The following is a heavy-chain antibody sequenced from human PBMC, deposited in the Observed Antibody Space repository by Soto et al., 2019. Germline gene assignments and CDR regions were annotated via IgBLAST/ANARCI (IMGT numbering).Heavy chain of an antibody. CDR3: ASESTWDGGNCYPYRGAFDY. D-gene: IGHD2-21*01. J-gene: IGHJ4*02. CDR1: GFTVSSNY. V-gene: IGHV3-53*04. CDR2: IYSGGDT. Sequence: EVQLVESGGGLVQPGGSLRLSCAASGFTVSSNYMSWVRQAPGKGLAWVSVIYSGGDTYYTDSVKGRFTVSRHNSKNILYLQMNSLRAEDTAVYYCASESTWDGGNCYPYRGAFDYWGQGTLVTVSS.